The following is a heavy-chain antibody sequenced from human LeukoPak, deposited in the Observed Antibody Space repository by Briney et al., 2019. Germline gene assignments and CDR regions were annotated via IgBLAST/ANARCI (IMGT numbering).Heavy chain of an antibody. CDR2: INHSGST. V-gene: IGHV4-34*01. CDR3: ARGLLINYYDSSGYYDY. Sequence: SETLSLTCAVYGVSFSGYYWSWIRQPPGKGLEWIGEINHSGSTNYNPSLKSRVTISVDMSENQFSLKLSSVTAADTAVYYCARGLLINYYDSSGYYDYWGQGTLVTVSS. CDR1: GVSFSGYY. J-gene: IGHJ4*02. D-gene: IGHD3-22*01.